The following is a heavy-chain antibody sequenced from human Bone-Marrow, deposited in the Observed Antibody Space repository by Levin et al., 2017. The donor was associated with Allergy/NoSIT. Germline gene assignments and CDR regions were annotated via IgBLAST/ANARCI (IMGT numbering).Heavy chain of an antibody. CDR1: GFSFNRAW. CDR2: IKSDGTSF. V-gene: IGHV3-74*03. Sequence: PGGSLRLSCAASGFSFNRAWMHWVRQVPGKGLEWVSRIKSDGTSFTYADSVKGRFTISRDNAKDTVYLQMSSLRGEDTAIYYCVRDYYFAPIDWGQGTLVTVSS. D-gene: IGHD2/OR15-2a*01. J-gene: IGHJ4*02. CDR3: VRDYYFAPID.